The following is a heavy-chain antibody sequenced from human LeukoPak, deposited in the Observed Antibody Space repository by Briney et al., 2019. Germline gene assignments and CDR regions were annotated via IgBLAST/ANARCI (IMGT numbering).Heavy chain of an antibody. CDR2: IYHSGST. CDR3: ARGRTTVVTPYYFDY. CDR1: GGFISSGGYS. Sequence: PSQTLSLTCTVSGGFISSGGYSWSWIRQPPGKGLEWIGYIYHSGSTYYNPSLKSRVTISVDRSKNQFSLKLSSVTAADTAVYYCARGRTTVVTPYYFDYWGQGTLVTVSS. J-gene: IGHJ4*02. D-gene: IGHD4-23*01. V-gene: IGHV4-30-2*01.